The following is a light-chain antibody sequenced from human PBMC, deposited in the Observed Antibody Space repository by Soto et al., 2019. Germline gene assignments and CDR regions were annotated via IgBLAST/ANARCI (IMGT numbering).Light chain of an antibody. CDR3: QQFAISTT. J-gene: IGKJ1*01. Sequence: DIQMTQSPSSLSASVGDRVTITFRASQTISNYLNWYQQKPGKAPKLLIYAASSLQSGVPSRFSGSGSGTDFTLTISSLQPDDFATYYCQQFAISTTFGQGTKVDIK. CDR1: QTISNY. V-gene: IGKV1-39*01. CDR2: AAS.